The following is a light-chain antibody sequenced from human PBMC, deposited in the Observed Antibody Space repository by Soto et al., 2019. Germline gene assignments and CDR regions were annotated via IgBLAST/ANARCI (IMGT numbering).Light chain of an antibody. CDR3: QQYNSYSRT. J-gene: IGKJ1*01. CDR1: QSISSS. CDR2: MAS. Sequence: DIQMTQSPSSLSASVGDRVTITCRASQSISSSLAWYQQKSGKAPKLLIYMASSLESGVPSRFSGSGSGTEFTLTISSLQPDDFATYYCQQYNSYSRTFGQGTKVDIK. V-gene: IGKV1-5*03.